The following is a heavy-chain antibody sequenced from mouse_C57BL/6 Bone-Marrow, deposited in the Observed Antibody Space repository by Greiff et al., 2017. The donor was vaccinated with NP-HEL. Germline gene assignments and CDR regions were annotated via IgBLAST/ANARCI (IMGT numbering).Heavy chain of an antibody. V-gene: IGHV1-85*01. D-gene: IGHD2-4*01. J-gene: IGHJ2*01. CDR2: IYPRDGST. CDR1: GYTFTSYD. Sequence: VQLQQSGPELVKPGASVKLSCKASGYTFTSYDINWVKQRPGQGLEWIGWIYPRDGSTKYNEKFKGKATLTVDTSSSTAYMELHSLTSEDSAVYFCAREEGDDYDPYFDYWGQGTTLTVSS. CDR3: AREEGDDYDPYFDY.